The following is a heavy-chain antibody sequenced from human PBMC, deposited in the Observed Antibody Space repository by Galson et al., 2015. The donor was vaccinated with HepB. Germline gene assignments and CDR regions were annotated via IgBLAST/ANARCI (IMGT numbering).Heavy chain of an antibody. CDR3: ARASRPLTIFGVGGPYAFDI. CDR2: INPNSGNT. Sequence: SVKVSCKASGYTFTSYDINWVRQATGQGLEWMGWINPNSGNTGYAQKFQGRVTMTRNTSISTAYMELSSLRSEDTAVYYCARASRPLTIFGVGGPYAFDIWGQGTMVTVSS. D-gene: IGHD3-3*01. V-gene: IGHV1-8*01. J-gene: IGHJ3*02. CDR1: GYTFTSYD.